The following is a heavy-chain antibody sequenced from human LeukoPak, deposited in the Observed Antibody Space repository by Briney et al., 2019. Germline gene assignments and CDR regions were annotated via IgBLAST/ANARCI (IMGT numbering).Heavy chain of an antibody. CDR1: GFTFSSYA. Sequence: GGSLRLSCAASGFTFSSYAMGWVRQAPGKGLEWVSAISGSGGSTYYADSVKGRFTISRDNSKNTLYLQMNSLRAEDTAVYYCAKDLGGVTGSFDYWGQGTLVTVSS. V-gene: IGHV3-23*01. D-gene: IGHD2-21*02. CDR2: ISGSGGST. J-gene: IGHJ4*02. CDR3: AKDLGGVTGSFDY.